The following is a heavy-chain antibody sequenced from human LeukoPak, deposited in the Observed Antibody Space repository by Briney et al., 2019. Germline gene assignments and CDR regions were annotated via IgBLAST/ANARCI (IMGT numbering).Heavy chain of an antibody. D-gene: IGHD3-10*01. J-gene: IGHJ5*02. CDR2: INHSGST. CDR1: GGSFSDYY. CDR3: ARGVVTMVRGVIYASRPKNWFDP. V-gene: IGHV4-34*01. Sequence: SETLSLTCAVYGGSFSDYYWNWIRQPPGKGLEWIGEINHSGSTNYNPSLKRRVTISVDTSKNQFSLKLSSVTAADTAVYYCARGVVTMVRGVIYASRPKNWFDPWGQGTLVTVSS.